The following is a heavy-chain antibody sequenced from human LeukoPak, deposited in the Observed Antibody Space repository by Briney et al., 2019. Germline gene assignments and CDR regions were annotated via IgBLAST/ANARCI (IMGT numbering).Heavy chain of an antibody. CDR2: IYHSGST. CDR3: ARDNWNYGSSMDV. D-gene: IGHD1-7*01. V-gene: IGHV4-59*01. Sequence: SETLSLTCTVSGGSISTYYWNWIRQPPGKGLEWIGYIYHSGSTNYNPSLQSRVTISVDTSKNQFSLNLNSMTAADTAVYYCARDNWNYGSSMDVWGQGTTVTVSS. J-gene: IGHJ6*02. CDR1: GGSISTYY.